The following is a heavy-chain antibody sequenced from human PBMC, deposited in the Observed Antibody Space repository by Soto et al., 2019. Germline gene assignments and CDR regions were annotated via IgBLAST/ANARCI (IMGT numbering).Heavy chain of an antibody. J-gene: IGHJ5*02. CDR2: IIPILGIA. CDR1: GGTFSSYT. D-gene: IGHD6-13*01. Sequence: QVQLVQSGAEVKKPGSSVKVSCKASGGTFSSYTISWVRQAPGQGLEWMGRIIPILGIANYAQKFQGRVTITAAKSTSTAYMERSSLRSDDNTVYYCAKDEAGDRSSWTLDTGFYPWGQGTLVTVSS. CDR3: AKDEAGDRSSWTLDTGFYP. V-gene: IGHV1-69*08.